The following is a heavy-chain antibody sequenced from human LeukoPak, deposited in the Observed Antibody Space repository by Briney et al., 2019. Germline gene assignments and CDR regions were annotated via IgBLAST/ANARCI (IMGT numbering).Heavy chain of an antibody. D-gene: IGHD6-13*01. V-gene: IGHV4-38-2*02. J-gene: IGHJ4*02. Sequence: SETLSLTCTVSGYSISNGSYWGWIRQPPGKGLEWFGSIYHSGNTYYNPSLKSRVTISVDKSKNQFSLKLRSVTAADTAVYYCARDPRIAAASYFDFWGQGTLVTVSS. CDR3: ARDPRIAAASYFDF. CDR2: IYHSGNT. CDR1: GYSISNGSY.